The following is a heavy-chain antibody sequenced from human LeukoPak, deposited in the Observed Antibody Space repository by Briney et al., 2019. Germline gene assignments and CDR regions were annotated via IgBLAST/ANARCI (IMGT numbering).Heavy chain of an antibody. Sequence: SETLSLTCAVYGGSFSGYYWSWIRQPPGKGLEWIGEINHSGSTNYNPSLKSRVTMSVDTSKNQFSLKLSSVTAADTAVYYCARGGYYDSSGYYYRSFDYWGQGTLVTVSS. CDR1: GGSFSGYY. J-gene: IGHJ4*02. CDR2: INHSGST. V-gene: IGHV4-34*01. D-gene: IGHD3-22*01. CDR3: ARGGYYDSSGYYYRSFDY.